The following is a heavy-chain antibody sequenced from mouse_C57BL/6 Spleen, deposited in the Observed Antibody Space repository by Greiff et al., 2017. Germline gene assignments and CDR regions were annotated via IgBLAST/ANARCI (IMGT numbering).Heavy chain of an antibody. D-gene: IGHD1-1*01. CDR2: IDPSDSYT. V-gene: IGHV1-69*01. Sequence: QVQLQQPGAELVMPGASVKLSCKASGYTFTSYWMHWVKQRPGQGLEWIGEIDPSDSYTNYNQQFKGKSTLTVDKSSSTAYMQLSSLTSEDSAVYYCARRDYGSSFDYWGQGTTLTVSS. CDR1: GYTFTSYW. CDR3: ARRDYGSSFDY. J-gene: IGHJ2*01.